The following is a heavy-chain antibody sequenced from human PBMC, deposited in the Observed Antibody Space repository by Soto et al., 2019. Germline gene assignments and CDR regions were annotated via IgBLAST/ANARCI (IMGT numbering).Heavy chain of an antibody. CDR1: GFTFSSYS. D-gene: IGHD2-15*01. CDR2: ISSSISYI. J-gene: IGHJ6*03. V-gene: IGHV3-21*01. CDR3: ARDYCSGGSCYRVYYYYYYMDV. Sequence: EVQLVESGGGLVKPGGSLRLSCAASGFTFSSYSMNWVRQAPGKGLEWVSSISSSISYIYYADSVKGRFTISRDNAKNSLYLQMNSLRAEDTAVYYCARDYCSGGSCYRVYYYYYYMDVWGKGTTVTVSS.